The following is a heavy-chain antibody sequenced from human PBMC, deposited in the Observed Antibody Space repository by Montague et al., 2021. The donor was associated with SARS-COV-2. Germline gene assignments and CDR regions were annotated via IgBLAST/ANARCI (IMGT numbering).Heavy chain of an antibody. CDR1: GGSISSNNY. CDR3: ARHRARGVPSCFDY. D-gene: IGHD2-15*01. CDR2: IYYSGTT. Sequence: SETLSLTCTVSGGSISSNNYWGWLRQTPGKGLEWIGSIYYSGTTFYNPSLESRVTISVDTSKNQFSLNLTSVTAADTAVYYCARHRARGVPSCFDYWGQGALVTVSS. V-gene: IGHV4-39*01. J-gene: IGHJ4*02.